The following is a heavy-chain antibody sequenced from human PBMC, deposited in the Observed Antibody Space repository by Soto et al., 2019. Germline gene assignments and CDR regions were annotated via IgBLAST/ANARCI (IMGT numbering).Heavy chain of an antibody. CDR1: VFTFSSYS. CDR2: ISSSSSYI. V-gene: IGHV3-21*01. J-gene: IGHJ3*02. D-gene: IGHD3-22*01. CDR3: ARRLTYYYDRSAPDGALDI. Sequence: GGSLRLSCAASVFTFSSYSMNWVRQAPGKGLEWVSSISSSSSYIYYADSVEGRFTISRYKAKNSLYLQMNSLSAEDTAVYHGARRLTYYYDRSAPDGALDIWGQGTMVTVSS.